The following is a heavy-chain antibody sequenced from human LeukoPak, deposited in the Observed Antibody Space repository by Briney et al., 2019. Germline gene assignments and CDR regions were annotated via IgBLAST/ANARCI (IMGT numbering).Heavy chain of an antibody. CDR3: ARTDYGGNSVYY. D-gene: IGHD4-23*01. CDR1: GFTFSSHS. Sequence: GGSLRLSCVASGFTFSSHSMNWVRQAPGKGLEWVAFIRYDGSNKYYADSVKGRFTISRDNSKNTLYLQMNSLRAEDTAVYYCARTDYGGNSVYYWGQGTLVTVSS. CDR2: IRYDGSNK. V-gene: IGHV3-30*02. J-gene: IGHJ4*02.